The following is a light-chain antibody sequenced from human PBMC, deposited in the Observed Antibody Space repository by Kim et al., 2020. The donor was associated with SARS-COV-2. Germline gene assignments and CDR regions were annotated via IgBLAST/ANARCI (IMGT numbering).Light chain of an antibody. CDR2: GSA. CDR3: QSYDSSLRHWV. Sequence: QRVTIPCTGSSSNIGAGYDVHWYQHLPGTAPKLLIYGSANRQSGVPDRFSGSKSGTSASLAITGLQAEDEADYYCQSYDSSLRHWVFGGGTQLTVL. CDR1: SSNIGAGYD. V-gene: IGLV1-40*01. J-gene: IGLJ3*02.